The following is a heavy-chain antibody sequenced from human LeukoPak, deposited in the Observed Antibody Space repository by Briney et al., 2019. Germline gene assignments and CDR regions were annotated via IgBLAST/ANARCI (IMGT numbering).Heavy chain of an antibody. J-gene: IGHJ4*02. CDR2: INPSVGTT. Sequence: ASVKVSCKASGYTFTTYYMHWVRQAPGQGLEWMGIINPSVGTTNYAQKFQGRVTMTRDTSTTTVYMELSSLRSEDTAVYYCARGRPGSGWSFDYWGQGTLVTVSS. D-gene: IGHD6-19*01. CDR3: ARGRPGSGWSFDY. V-gene: IGHV1-46*01. CDR1: GYTFTTYY.